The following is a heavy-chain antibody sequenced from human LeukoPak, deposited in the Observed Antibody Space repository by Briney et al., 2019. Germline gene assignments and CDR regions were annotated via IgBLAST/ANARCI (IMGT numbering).Heavy chain of an antibody. V-gene: IGHV4-4*02. Sequence: SGTLSLTCAVSGGSISSSNWWSWVRQPPGKGLEWIGEIYHSGSTNYNPSLKSRVTISVDKSKNQFSLKLSSVTAADTAVYYCARAERSSWYRYSDYWGQGTLVTVSS. D-gene: IGHD6-13*01. CDR3: ARAERSSWYRYSDY. J-gene: IGHJ4*02. CDR1: GGSISSSNW. CDR2: IYHSGST.